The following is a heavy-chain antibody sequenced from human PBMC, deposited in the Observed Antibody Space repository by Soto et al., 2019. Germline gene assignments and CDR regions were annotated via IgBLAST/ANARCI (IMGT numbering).Heavy chain of an antibody. Sequence: VGSLRLSCAASGFTVSSNYMSWVRQAPGKGLEWVSVIYSGGSTYYADSVKGRFTISRDNSKNTLYLQMNSLRAEDTAVYYCASRAYYGMDVWGQGTTLTVSS. J-gene: IGHJ6*02. CDR1: GFTVSSNY. CDR2: IYSGGST. V-gene: IGHV3-53*01. CDR3: ASRAYYGMDV.